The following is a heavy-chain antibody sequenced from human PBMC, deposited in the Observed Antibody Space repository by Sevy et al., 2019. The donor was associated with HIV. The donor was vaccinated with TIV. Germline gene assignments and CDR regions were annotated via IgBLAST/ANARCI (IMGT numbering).Heavy chain of an antibody. D-gene: IGHD3-10*01. CDR1: GYTFITYA. J-gene: IGHJ5*02. CDR2: INTNTGNP. Sequence: ASVKVSCKASGYTFITYAMNWVRQAPGQGLEWMGWINTNTGNPTYAQGFTGRFVFSLDTPVSTAYLQISSLKAEDTAVYYCARDITMVRGVPRWFDPWGQGTLVTVSS. CDR3: ARDITMVRGVPRWFDP. V-gene: IGHV7-4-1*02.